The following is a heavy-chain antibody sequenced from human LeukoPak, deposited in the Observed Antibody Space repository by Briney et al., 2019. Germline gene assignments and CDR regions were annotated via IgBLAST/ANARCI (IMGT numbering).Heavy chain of an antibody. CDR1: GGSISSGDYY. CDR2: IYYSGST. D-gene: IGHD3-10*01. Sequence: SQTLSLTCTVSGGSISSGDYYWSWIRQPPGKGLEWIGYIYYSGSTYYNPSLKSRLTISVDTSKNQFSLKLSSVTAADTAVYYCARADYYGSGRRGMDAWGQGTTVTVSS. CDR3: ARADYYGSGRRGMDA. J-gene: IGHJ6*02. V-gene: IGHV4-30-4*01.